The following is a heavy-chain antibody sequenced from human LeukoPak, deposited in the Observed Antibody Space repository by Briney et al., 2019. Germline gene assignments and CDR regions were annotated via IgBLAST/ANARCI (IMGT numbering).Heavy chain of an antibody. CDR1: GYTFTSYA. J-gene: IGHJ4*02. CDR2: ITPSGGT. Sequence: ASVKVSCKASGYTFTSYAMHWVRQAPGQGLEWMGWITPSGGTNYPQKFQGRVAITRDTYITTAYMDLSRLTSDDTAVYYCARDRYGDGFAHFDYWGQGALVTVSS. V-gene: IGHV1-2*02. D-gene: IGHD5-24*01. CDR3: ARDRYGDGFAHFDY.